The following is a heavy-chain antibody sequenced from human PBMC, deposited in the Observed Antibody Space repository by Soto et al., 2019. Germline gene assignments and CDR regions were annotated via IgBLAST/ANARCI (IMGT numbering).Heavy chain of an antibody. Sequence: DVQLVESGGGLVQPGRSLRLSCAASGFTFDDYAMHWVRQAPGKGLEWVSGISWNSGSIGYADSVKGRFTISRDNAKNSLYLQMNSLRAEDTALYYCARGVVAAYYYMDVWGKGTTVTVSS. D-gene: IGHD2-15*01. CDR2: ISWNSGSI. V-gene: IGHV3-9*01. J-gene: IGHJ6*03. CDR1: GFTFDDYA. CDR3: ARGVVAAYYYMDV.